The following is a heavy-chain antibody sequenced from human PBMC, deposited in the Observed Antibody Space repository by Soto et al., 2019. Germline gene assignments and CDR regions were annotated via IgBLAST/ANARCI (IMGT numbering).Heavy chain of an antibody. CDR3: TRANWYSEY. J-gene: IGHJ4*02. V-gene: IGHV4-59*11. CDR2: VYYNGIT. D-gene: IGHD7-27*01. Sequence: TSETLSLTCTGSGGSMNKHYWSWIRQPPGKGLEWLGYVYYNGITNYNPSLKSRVTMSVDTTKNQFSLNLTSLTPANTAKYYFTRANWYSEYPGPAPLVTVSS. CDR1: GGSMNKHY.